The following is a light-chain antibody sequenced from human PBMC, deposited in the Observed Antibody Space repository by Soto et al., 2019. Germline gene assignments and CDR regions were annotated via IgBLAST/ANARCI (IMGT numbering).Light chain of an antibody. J-gene: IGKJ1*01. V-gene: IGKV1-17*03. Sequence: DIQMTQSPSAMSASVGDRVTIACRASQGIHNYLAWFQQKPGKVPKRLISAASSLQSGVPSRFSGSGFGTDFTLTISSLQPEDFATYSCQQSYNSPQTFGRGTKVDIK. CDR2: AAS. CDR3: QQSYNSPQT. CDR1: QGIHNY.